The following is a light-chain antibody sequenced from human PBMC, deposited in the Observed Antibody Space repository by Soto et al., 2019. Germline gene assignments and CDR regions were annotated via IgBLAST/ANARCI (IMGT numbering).Light chain of an antibody. CDR1: QSVSGN. Sequence: IVMTQSPATVSGSPGERVTLSCRASQSVSGNVAWYHQKPGQPPRLLVYGASTTATDIPARFFGSGSETDFTLTITRLQSEDFGIYYCQQFNSWPRTFGQGTKVDNK. CDR3: QQFNSWPRT. V-gene: IGKV3-15*01. J-gene: IGKJ1*01. CDR2: GAS.